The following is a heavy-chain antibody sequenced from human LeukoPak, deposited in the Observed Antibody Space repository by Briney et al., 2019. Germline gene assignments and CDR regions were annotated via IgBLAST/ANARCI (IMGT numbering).Heavy chain of an antibody. CDR3: ARDQYYDYVWGSYRSWGDAFDI. J-gene: IGHJ3*02. CDR1: GFTFSSYT. CDR2: ISNDGHGI. D-gene: IGHD3-16*02. V-gene: IGHV3-48*01. Sequence: HPGGSLRLSCVASGFTFSSYTMNWVRQASGKGLEWVSYISNDGHGIYYADSVKGRFTISRDNAKGMLYLQMNSLRAEDTAVYYCARDQYYDYVWGSYRSWGDAFDIWGQGTMVTVSS.